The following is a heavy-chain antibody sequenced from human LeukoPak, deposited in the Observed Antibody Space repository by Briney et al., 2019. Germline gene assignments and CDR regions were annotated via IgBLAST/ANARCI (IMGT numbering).Heavy chain of an antibody. V-gene: IGHV3-11*03. J-gene: IGHJ4*01. CDR1: GFTFSDYY. CDR3: ARQGSRNYFDY. Sequence: GGSLRLSCAASGFTFSDYYMSWIRQAPGKGLEWVSYISSSSSYTNYADSVKGRFTISRDNAKNSLYLQMNSLRAEDTAVYYCARQGSRNYFDYWGHRTLVTVSS. CDR2: ISSSSSYT. D-gene: IGHD2-2*01.